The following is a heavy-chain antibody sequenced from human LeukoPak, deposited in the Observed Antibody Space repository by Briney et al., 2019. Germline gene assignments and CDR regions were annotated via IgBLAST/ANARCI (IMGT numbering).Heavy chain of an antibody. CDR3: ARLAAAPNWFDP. CDR1: GGSISRSSYY. D-gene: IGHD6-13*01. J-gene: IGHJ5*02. CDR2: IYYSGST. V-gene: IGHV4-39*01. Sequence: SETLSLTCTVSGGSISRSSYYWGWIRQPPGKGLEWIGSIYYSGSTYYNPSLKSRVTISVDTSKNQFSLKLSSVTAADTAVYYCARLAAAPNWFDPWGQGTLVTVSS.